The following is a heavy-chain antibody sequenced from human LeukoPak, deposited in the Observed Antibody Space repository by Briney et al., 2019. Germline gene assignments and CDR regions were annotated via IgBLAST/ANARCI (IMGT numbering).Heavy chain of an antibody. J-gene: IGHJ4*02. Sequence: PGGSLRLSCAASGFAFSSYSMNWVRQAPGKGLEWVSYISSSSSPIYYADSVKGRVTISRDNSKNTLYLQMNSLRAEDTAVYYCARGIAAAGMGLRRDYYFDYWGQGTLVTVSS. CDR1: GFAFSSYS. CDR3: ARGIAAAGMGLRRDYYFDY. CDR2: ISSSSSPI. V-gene: IGHV3-48*01. D-gene: IGHD6-13*01.